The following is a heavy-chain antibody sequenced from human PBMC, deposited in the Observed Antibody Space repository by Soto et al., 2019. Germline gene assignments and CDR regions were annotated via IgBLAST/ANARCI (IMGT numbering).Heavy chain of an antibody. CDR1: GYRFPNYW. CDR2: IYPDDSDT. V-gene: IGHV5-51*01. D-gene: IGHD1-26*01. Sequence: GESLKISCKASGYRFPNYWIGWVRQTPGKGLELMGIIYPDDSDTRYSPSFQGQVTISADKSINNAFLQWSSLKASDSAMYYCARFTSGRHPNCFDPWGQGTLITVSS. J-gene: IGHJ5*02. CDR3: ARFTSGRHPNCFDP.